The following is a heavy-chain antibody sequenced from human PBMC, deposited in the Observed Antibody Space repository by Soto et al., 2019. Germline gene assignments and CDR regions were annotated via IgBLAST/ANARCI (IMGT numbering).Heavy chain of an antibody. CDR2: IFPGGST. CDR3: ARASVGPPGGGSWIMPFDF. CDR1: GGSISNYY. D-gene: IGHD2-15*01. Sequence: SETLSLTCSVSGGSISNYYWSWIRQSAEKGLEWIGRIFPGGSTNYNPSLKSRVTMSVDTSKNHFSLRLTSVTAADTAVYYCARASVGPPGGGSWIMPFDFWGQGTRVTVSS. J-gene: IGHJ4*02. V-gene: IGHV4-4*07.